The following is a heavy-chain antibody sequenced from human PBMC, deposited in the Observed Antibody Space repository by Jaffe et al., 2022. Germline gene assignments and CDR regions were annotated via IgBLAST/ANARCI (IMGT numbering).Heavy chain of an antibody. CDR1: GYTFTSYD. J-gene: IGHJ4*02. D-gene: IGHD6-13*01. CDR2: MNPNSGNT. CDR3: AFSGYSSSWWGGERFDY. Sequence: QVQLVQSGAEVKKPGASVKVSCKASGYTFTSYDINWVRQATGQGLEWMGWMNPNSGNTGYAQKFQGRVTMTRNTSISTAYMELSSLRSEDTAVYYCAFSGYSSSWWGGERFDYWGQGTLVTVSS. V-gene: IGHV1-8*01.